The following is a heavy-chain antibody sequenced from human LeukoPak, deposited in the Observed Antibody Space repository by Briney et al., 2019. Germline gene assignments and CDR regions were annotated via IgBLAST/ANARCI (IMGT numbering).Heavy chain of an antibody. CDR3: ARGSDTAMASDAFDI. J-gene: IGHJ3*02. Sequence: PSETLSLTCAVYGGSFSGYYWSWLRQPPGKGLEWIGEINHSGSTNYTPSLKSRVTISVDTSKNQFSLKLSSVTAADTAVYYCARGSDTAMASDAFDIWGQGTMVTVSS. D-gene: IGHD5-18*01. CDR2: INHSGST. V-gene: IGHV4-34*01. CDR1: GGSFSGYY.